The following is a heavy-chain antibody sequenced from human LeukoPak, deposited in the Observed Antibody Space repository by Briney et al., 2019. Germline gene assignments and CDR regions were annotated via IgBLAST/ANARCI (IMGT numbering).Heavy chain of an antibody. CDR1: GFTFSSYA. V-gene: IGHV3-30*04. CDR3: ARDGVRVKLEWLRPIRQQYYYYYGMDV. J-gene: IGHJ6*02. D-gene: IGHD5-12*01. Sequence: QPGGSLTLSCAASGFTFSSYAMHWVRQAPGKGLEWLAVISYDGSNKYYADSVKGRFTISRDNSKNTLYLQMNSLRAEDTAVYYCARDGVRVKLEWLRPIRQQYYYYYGMDVWGQGTTVTVSS. CDR2: ISYDGSNK.